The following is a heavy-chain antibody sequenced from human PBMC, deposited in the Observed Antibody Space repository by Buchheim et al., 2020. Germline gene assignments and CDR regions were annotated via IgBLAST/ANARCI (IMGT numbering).Heavy chain of an antibody. V-gene: IGHV3-48*01. CDR1: GFTFSGYS. D-gene: IGHD3-10*01. CDR3: SKNSYKYGMDV. CDR2: ISVSGSNI. Sequence: DVQLVESGGGLVQPGGSLRLSCAASGFTFSGYSMNWVRQAPGKGPEWLAYISVSGSNIYYADSVRGRFTISRDNSKNTLYLQMNSLRAAETAVYYCSKNSYKYGMDVCGQRTT. J-gene: IGHJ6*02.